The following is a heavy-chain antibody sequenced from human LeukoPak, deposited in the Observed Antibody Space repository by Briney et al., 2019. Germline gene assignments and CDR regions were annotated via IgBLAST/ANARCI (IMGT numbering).Heavy chain of an antibody. CDR3: ARGEGYCSSTSCYYFDY. V-gene: IGHV4-34*01. CDR1: GGSFSGYY. D-gene: IGHD2-2*01. Sequence: PSETLSLTCAVYGGSFSGYYWSWIRQPPGKGLEWIGEINHSGSTNYNPSLKSRVTISVDTSKNQFSPKLSSVTAADTAVYYCARGEGYCSSTSCYYFDYWGQGTLVTVSS. J-gene: IGHJ4*02. CDR2: INHSGST.